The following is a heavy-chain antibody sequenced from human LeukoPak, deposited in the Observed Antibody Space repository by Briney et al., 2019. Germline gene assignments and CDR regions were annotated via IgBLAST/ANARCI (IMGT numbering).Heavy chain of an antibody. CDR1: GYTFTSYA. J-gene: IGHJ4*02. Sequence: ASVKVSCKASGYTFTSYAMHWVRQAPGQRLEWMGWINAGNGNTKYSQKFQGRVTITRDTSASTAYMELSSLRSEDTAVYYRARDIPTTVVRFSFAYWGQGTLVTVSS. CDR2: INAGNGNT. V-gene: IGHV1-3*01. D-gene: IGHD4-23*01. CDR3: ARDIPTTVVRFSFAY.